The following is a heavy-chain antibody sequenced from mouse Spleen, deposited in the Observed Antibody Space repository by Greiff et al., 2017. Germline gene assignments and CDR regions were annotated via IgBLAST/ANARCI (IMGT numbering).Heavy chain of an antibody. J-gene: IGHJ4*01. Sequence: QVQLQQPGAELVRPGSSVKLSCKASGYTFTSYWMDWVKQRPGQGLEWIGNIYPSDSETHYNQKFKDKATLTVDKSSSTAYMQLSSLTSEDSAVYYCARDGGYYLYAMDYWGQGTSVTVSS. CDR2: IYPSDSET. CDR1: GYTFTSYW. CDR3: ARDGGYYLYAMDY. D-gene: IGHD2-3*01. V-gene: IGHV1-61*01.